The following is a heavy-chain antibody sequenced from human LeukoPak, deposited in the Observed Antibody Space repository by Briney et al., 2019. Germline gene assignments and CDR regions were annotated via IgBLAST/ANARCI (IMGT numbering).Heavy chain of an antibody. D-gene: IGHD5-18*01. V-gene: IGHV1-2*02. Sequence: GASVKVSCKATGYTFTGYYMHWVRQAPGQGLEWMGWINPNSGGTNYAQKFQGRVTMTRDTSISTAYMELSSLRSEDTAVYYCARDQATAMGSDAFDIWGQGTMVTVSS. CDR1: GYTFTGYY. CDR2: INPNSGGT. CDR3: ARDQATAMGSDAFDI. J-gene: IGHJ3*02.